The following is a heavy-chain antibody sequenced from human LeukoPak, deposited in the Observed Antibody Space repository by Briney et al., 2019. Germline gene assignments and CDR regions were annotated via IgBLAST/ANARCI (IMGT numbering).Heavy chain of an antibody. V-gene: IGHV5-51*01. CDR2: IYPGDSDT. D-gene: IGHD3-3*01. CDR3: ARLGDFWSGYYSGGYY. J-gene: IGHJ4*02. Sequence: GESLKISCKGSGYTFTNYWIGWVRQMPGKGLEFMGIIYPGDSDTRYSPSFQGQVTISADKSISTAYLQWSSLKASDTAMYYCARLGDFWSGYYSGGYYWGQGTLVTVSS. CDR1: GYTFTNYW.